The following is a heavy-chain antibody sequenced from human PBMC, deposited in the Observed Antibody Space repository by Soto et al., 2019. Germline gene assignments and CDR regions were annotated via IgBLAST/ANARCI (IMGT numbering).Heavy chain of an antibody. CDR2: ISGSGGST. Sequence: EVQLLESGGGLVQPGGSLRLSCAASGFTFSSYAMSWVRQAPGKGLEWVSAISGSGGSTYYADSVKGRFTISRDNSKNTLYLQMNSLRAEDTAVYYCAKDRCGGDCYYPPTLSTEWGQGTLVTVSS. D-gene: IGHD2-21*01. CDR1: GFTFSSYA. V-gene: IGHV3-23*01. CDR3: AKDRCGGDCYYPPTLSTE. J-gene: IGHJ4*02.